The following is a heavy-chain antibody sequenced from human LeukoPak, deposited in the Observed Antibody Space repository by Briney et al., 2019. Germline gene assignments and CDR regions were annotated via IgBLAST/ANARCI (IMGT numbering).Heavy chain of an antibody. Sequence: PGGSLRLSCAAPGFSFYSYTMNWVRQAPGKGLEWVSYIGWSDSSIYYADSVKGRFTISRDSAKNSLYLQMNSLRDEDTAVYYCARDREWAFDIWGQGTMVTVSS. CDR1: GFSFYSYT. D-gene: IGHD3-3*01. CDR3: ARDREWAFDI. V-gene: IGHV3-48*02. CDR2: IGWSDSSI. J-gene: IGHJ3*02.